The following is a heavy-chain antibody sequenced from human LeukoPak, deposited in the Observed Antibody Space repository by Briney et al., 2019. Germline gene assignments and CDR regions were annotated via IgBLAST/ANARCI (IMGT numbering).Heavy chain of an antibody. Sequence: GGSLRLSCAASGFTFSSYAMSWVRQAPGKGLEWVSGITTGGRPYYAVSVKGRFTISRDNSKNTVYLQMNGLRAEDTAVYCCVKNGARAVDYFQHWGQGTLVTVSS. CDR2: ITTGGRP. CDR3: VKNGARAVDYFQH. CDR1: GFTFSSYA. J-gene: IGHJ1*01. V-gene: IGHV3-23*01. D-gene: IGHD6-19*01.